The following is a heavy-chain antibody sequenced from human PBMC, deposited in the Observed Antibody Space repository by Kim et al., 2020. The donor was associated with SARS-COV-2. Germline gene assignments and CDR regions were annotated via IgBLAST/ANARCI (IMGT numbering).Heavy chain of an antibody. J-gene: IGHJ3*02. CDR2: ISSSSSYT. CDR3: ASGGNLYSSGWYGLLGNDAFDI. V-gene: IGHV3-11*03. D-gene: IGHD6-19*01. CDR1: GFTFSDYY. Sequence: GGSLRLSCAASGFTFSDYYMSWIRQAPGKGLEWVSYISSSSSYTNYADSVKGRFTISRDNAKNSLYLQMNSLRAEDTAVYYCASGGNLYSSGWYGLLGNDAFDIWGQGTMVTVSS.